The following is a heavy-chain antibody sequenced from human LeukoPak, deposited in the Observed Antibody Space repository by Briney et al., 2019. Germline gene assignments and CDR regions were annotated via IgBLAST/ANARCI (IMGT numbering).Heavy chain of an antibody. D-gene: IGHD2-15*01. V-gene: IGHV4-34*01. CDR2: INHSGST. J-gene: IGHJ6*02. Sequence: SETLSLTCAVYGGSFSGYYWSWIRQPPGKGLEWIGEINHSGSTNYNPSLKSRVTISVDTSKNQFSLKLSSVTAADTAVYYCARVVSRGIVVVVAARPPYYYGMDVWGQGTTVTVSS. CDR1: GGSFSGYY. CDR3: ARVVSRGIVVVVAARPPYYYGMDV.